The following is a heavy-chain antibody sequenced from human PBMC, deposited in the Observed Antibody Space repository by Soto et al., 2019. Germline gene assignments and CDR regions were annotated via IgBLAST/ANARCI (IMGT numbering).Heavy chain of an antibody. V-gene: IGHV4-34*01. Sequence: PSETLSLTCAGYGGSFSGYYWSWIRQPPGKGLEWIGEINHSGSTNYNPSLKSRVTISVDTSKNQFSLKLSSVTAADTAVYYCARRRSYDFWSGFMDVWGKGTTVT. D-gene: IGHD3-3*01. CDR1: GGSFSGYY. J-gene: IGHJ6*03. CDR2: INHSGST. CDR3: ARRRSYDFWSGFMDV.